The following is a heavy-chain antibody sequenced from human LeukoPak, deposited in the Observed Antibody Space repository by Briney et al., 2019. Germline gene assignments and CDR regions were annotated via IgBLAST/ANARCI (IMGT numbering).Heavy chain of an antibody. J-gene: IGHJ4*02. D-gene: IGHD3-22*01. CDR1: GFIFSNYA. CDR2: IRYDGSRK. V-gene: IGHV3-30*02. CDR3: ATETPDTSGSKLDY. Sequence: PGGSLRLSXAASGFIFSNYAMHWVSQAAGKGLEWVAYIRYDGSRKYYADSVNGRFTISRDNSKNTLYLQVHSLRGEDTAVYYCATETPDTSGSKLDYWGQGTLVTVSS.